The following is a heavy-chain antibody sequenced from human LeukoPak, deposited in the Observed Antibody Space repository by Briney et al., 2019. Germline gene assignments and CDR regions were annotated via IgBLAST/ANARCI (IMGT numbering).Heavy chain of an antibody. Sequence: GGSLRLSCAASGFTFSSYGMHWVRQAPGKGLEWVAFIRYDGSNKYYADSVKGRFTISRDNSKNTLYLQMNSLRAEDTALYHCARGHGYSSSWYTEEGFDYWGQGTLVTVSS. D-gene: IGHD6-13*01. CDR2: IRYDGSNK. V-gene: IGHV3-30*02. CDR3: ARGHGYSSSWYTEEGFDY. CDR1: GFTFSSYG. J-gene: IGHJ4*02.